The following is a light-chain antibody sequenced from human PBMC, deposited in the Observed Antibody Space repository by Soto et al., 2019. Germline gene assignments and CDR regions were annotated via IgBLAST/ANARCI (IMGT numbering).Light chain of an antibody. V-gene: IGKV3-11*01. CDR3: QHYNNWLGA. Sequence: EIVLTQSPATLSLSPGERATLSCRTSQSVSNYLAWYQQKPGQAPRLLIYDASNRATGIPARFSGSGSGTEFTLTISSLQSEDFAVYYCQHYNNWLGAFGGGTKVDIK. CDR2: DAS. CDR1: QSVSNY. J-gene: IGKJ4*01.